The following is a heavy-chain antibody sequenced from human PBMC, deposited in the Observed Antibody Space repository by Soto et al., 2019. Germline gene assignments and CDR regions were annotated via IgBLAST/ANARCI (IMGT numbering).Heavy chain of an antibody. J-gene: IGHJ4*02. CDR3: ARAPDWFLEYYFDY. CDR2: IYHSGST. V-gene: IGHV4-4*02. Sequence: SETLSLTCAVSGGSISSSNWWSWVRQPPGKGLEWIGEIYHSGSTNYNPSLKSRVTISVDKSKNQFSLKLSSVTAADTAVYYCARAPDWFLEYYFDYWGQGTLVTVSS. CDR1: GGSISSSNW. D-gene: IGHD3-9*01.